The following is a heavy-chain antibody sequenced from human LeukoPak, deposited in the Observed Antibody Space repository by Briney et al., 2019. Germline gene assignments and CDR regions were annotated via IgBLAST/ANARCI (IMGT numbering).Heavy chain of an antibody. CDR3: ARTGYYDFWSGPTYAFDI. Sequence: SETLSLTCTVSGGSISSYYWSWIRQPAGKGLEWIGRIYTSGGTNYNPSLKSRVAMSVDTSKNQFSLKLSSVTAADTAVYYCARTGYYDFWSGPTYAFDIWGQGTMVTVSS. CDR1: GGSISSYY. J-gene: IGHJ3*02. D-gene: IGHD3-3*01. V-gene: IGHV4-4*07. CDR2: IYTSGGT.